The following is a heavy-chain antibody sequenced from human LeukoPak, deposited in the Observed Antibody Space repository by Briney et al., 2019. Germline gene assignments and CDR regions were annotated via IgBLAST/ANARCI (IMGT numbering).Heavy chain of an antibody. V-gene: IGHV3-30-3*01. J-gene: IGHJ3*02. D-gene: IGHD4-17*01. Sequence: SGGSLRLSCAASGFTFSSYAMHWVRQAPGKGLEWVAVISYDGSNKYYADSVKGRFTISRDNSKNTLYLQMNSLRAEDTAVYYCARYPVTTWAFDIWGQGTMVTVSS. CDR1: GFTFSSYA. CDR3: ARYPVTTWAFDI. CDR2: ISYDGSNK.